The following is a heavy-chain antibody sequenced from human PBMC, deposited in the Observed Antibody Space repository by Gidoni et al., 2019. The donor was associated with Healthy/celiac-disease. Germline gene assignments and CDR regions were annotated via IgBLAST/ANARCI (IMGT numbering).Heavy chain of an antibody. Sequence: EVQLVESGGGLVQPGGSLRLSCAASGFTFSSYEMNWVRQAPGKGLEWVSYISSSGSTIYYADSVKGRFTISRDNAKNSLYLQMNSLRAEDTAVYYCATFTIFGVAPWGQGTLVTVSS. J-gene: IGHJ5*02. CDR1: GFTFSSYE. CDR2: ISSSGSTI. D-gene: IGHD3-3*01. CDR3: ATFTIFGVAP. V-gene: IGHV3-48*03.